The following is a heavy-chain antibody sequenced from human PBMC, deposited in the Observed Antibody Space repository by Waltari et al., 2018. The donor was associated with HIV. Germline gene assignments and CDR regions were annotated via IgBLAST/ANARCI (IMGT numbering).Heavy chain of an antibody. J-gene: IGHJ4*02. CDR1: VFTFSCYG. V-gene: IGHV3-30*18. CDR3: AKGGSGYYYPNY. CDR2: ISYDGSNK. Sequence: QVQLFASGGGVVQPGISLILSFSASVFTFSCYGLPWFRQAPGKGLEWVAVISYDGSNKYYADSVKGRFTISRDNSKNTLYLQMNSLRAEDTAVYYCAKGGSGYYYPNYWGQGTLVTVSS. D-gene: IGHD3-22*01.